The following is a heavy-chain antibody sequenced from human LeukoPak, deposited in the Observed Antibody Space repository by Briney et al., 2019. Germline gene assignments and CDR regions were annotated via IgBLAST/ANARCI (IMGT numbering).Heavy chain of an antibody. D-gene: IGHD4-23*01. Sequence: EASVKVSCKASGGTFSSYAISWVRQAPGQGLEWMGRIIPILGIANYAQEFQGRVTIIADKSTSTAYMELSSLRSEDTAVYYCARGSSGYGGNGIWGQGTMVTVSS. CDR1: GGTFSSYA. V-gene: IGHV1-69*04. CDR2: IIPILGIA. J-gene: IGHJ3*02. CDR3: ARGSSGYGGNGI.